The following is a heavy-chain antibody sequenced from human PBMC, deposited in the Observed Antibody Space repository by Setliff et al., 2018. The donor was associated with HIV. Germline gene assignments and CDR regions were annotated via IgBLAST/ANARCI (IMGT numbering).Heavy chain of an antibody. D-gene: IGHD1-26*01. CDR1: GFTFSHYG. J-gene: IGHJ4*02. CDR2: IRYDGSNK. Sequence: GGSLRLSCAASGFTFSHYGMHWVRQAPGKGLEWVAFIRYDGSNKYYADSVKGRFTISRDNSKNTLYLQMNSLRAEDTAVYYCARDRGGSYTPLDFWGQGTLVTVSS. V-gene: IGHV3-30*02. CDR3: ARDRGGSYTPLDF.